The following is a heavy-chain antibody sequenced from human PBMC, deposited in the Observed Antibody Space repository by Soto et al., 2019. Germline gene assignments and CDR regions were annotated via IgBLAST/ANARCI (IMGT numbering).Heavy chain of an antibody. V-gene: IGHV3-33*01. J-gene: IGHJ4*02. D-gene: IGHD1-26*01. CDR3: ARDTSYGRVGHFDH. CDR2: IYYDGSYE. CDR1: GFTFNKYG. Sequence: QVQLVESGGAVGQPGGSLRLSCAASGFTFNKYGIHWVRQAPGKGLEWVAMIYYDGSYEYYSDSVKGRVTISRDNSKNTVDLLMNILTVEDTGVYYCARDTSYGRVGHFDHWGRGALVTVSS.